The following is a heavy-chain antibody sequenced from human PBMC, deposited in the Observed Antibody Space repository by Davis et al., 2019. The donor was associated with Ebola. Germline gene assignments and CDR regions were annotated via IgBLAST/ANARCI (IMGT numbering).Heavy chain of an antibody. CDR2: ISSSSSYI. D-gene: IGHD2-2*01. Sequence: GESLKISCAASGFTFSSYSMNWVRQAPGKGLEWVSSISSSSSYIYYADSVKGRFTISRDNAKNSLYLQMNSLRAEDTAVYYCAREIVVVPAPNYYYYGMDVWGKGTTVTVSS. CDR3: AREIVVVPAPNYYYYGMDV. J-gene: IGHJ6*04. V-gene: IGHV3-21*01. CDR1: GFTFSSYS.